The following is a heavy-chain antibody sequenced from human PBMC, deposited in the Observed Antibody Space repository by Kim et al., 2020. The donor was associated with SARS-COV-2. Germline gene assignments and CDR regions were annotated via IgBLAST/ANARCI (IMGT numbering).Heavy chain of an antibody. V-gene: IGHV4-59*01. CDR3: ARVAGTDFWSGYYNWFDP. D-gene: IGHD3-3*01. J-gene: IGHJ5*02. CDR2: IYYSGST. Sequence: SETLSLTCTVSGGSISSYYWSWIRQPPGKGLEWIGYIYYSGSTNYNPSLKSRVTISVDTSKNQFSLKLSSVTAADTAVYYCARVAGTDFWSGYYNWFDPWGQGTLVTVSS. CDR1: GGSISSYY.